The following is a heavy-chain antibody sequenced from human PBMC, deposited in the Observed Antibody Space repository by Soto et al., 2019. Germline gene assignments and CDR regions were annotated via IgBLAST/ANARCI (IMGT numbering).Heavy chain of an antibody. CDR3: GHRIRGPGSVMI. D-gene: IGHD3-10*01. CDR2: IYWDDNT. Sequence: QITLKESGPTLVKPTQTLTLTCTFSGLSLSTRGVGVGWIRQPPGKALEWLALIYWDDNTSYSPSLQSRLNIHKDASNKQVVLTLTNMDPVDTATYYCGHRIRGPGSVMIWGQGPLVTVSS. V-gene: IGHV2-5*02. J-gene: IGHJ4*02. CDR1: GLSLSTRGVG.